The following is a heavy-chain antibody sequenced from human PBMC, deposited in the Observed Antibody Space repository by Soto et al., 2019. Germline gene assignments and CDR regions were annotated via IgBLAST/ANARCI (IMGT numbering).Heavy chain of an antibody. CDR1: GFTFTSSA. CDR2: IVVGSGNT. V-gene: IGHV1-58*01. Sequence: SVKVSCKASGFTFTSSAVQWVRQARGQRLEWIGWIVVGSGNTNYAQKFQERVTITRDMSTSTAYMELSSLRSEDTAVYYCAADPLRYFDWLLYGNYYGMDVWGQGTTVTVSS. CDR3: AADPLRYFDWLLYGNYYGMDV. J-gene: IGHJ6*02. D-gene: IGHD3-9*01.